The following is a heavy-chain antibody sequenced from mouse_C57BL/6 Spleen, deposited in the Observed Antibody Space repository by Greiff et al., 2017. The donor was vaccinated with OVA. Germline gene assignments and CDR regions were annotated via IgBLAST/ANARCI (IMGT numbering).Heavy chain of an antibody. V-gene: IGHV1-15*01. CDR2: IDPETGGT. J-gene: IGHJ1*03. CDR3: TANYYGSSYWYVDV. Sequence: VQLQQSGAELVRPGASVTLSCKASGYTFTDYEMHWVKQTPVHGLEWIGAIDPETGGTAYNQKFKGKAILTAVKSSSTAYMELRSLTSEDSAVYYCTANYYGSSYWYVDVWGTGTTVTVSS. D-gene: IGHD1-1*01. CDR1: GYTFTDYE.